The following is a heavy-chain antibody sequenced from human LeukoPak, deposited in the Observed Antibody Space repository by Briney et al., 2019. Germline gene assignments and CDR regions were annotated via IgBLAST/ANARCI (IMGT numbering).Heavy chain of an antibody. J-gene: IGHJ4*02. Sequence: GGSLRLSCTGSGFTFGDYTMSWVRQVPGKGLEWIGFIRRKVYGGTTEYAASVKGRFTISRDDSKSIAYLQMSSLKTEDTAVYYCTRVVTVVVVAATVGHFDYWGQGTLVTVSS. D-gene: IGHD2-15*01. CDR2: IRRKVYGGTT. CDR3: TRVVTVVVVAATVGHFDY. CDR1: GFTFGDYT. V-gene: IGHV3-49*04.